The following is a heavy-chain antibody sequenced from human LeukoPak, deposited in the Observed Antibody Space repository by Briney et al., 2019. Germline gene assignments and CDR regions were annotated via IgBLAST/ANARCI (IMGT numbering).Heavy chain of an antibody. V-gene: IGHV3-48*03. D-gene: IGHD5-12*01. CDR2: ISDVGTTI. J-gene: IGHJ3*01. CDR1: GFAFSSHK. CDR3: AREYRIK. Sequence: PGGSLRLSCAVSGFAFSSHKINSVRQAPGKGLEWVSYISDVGTTIYYADSVKGRFTISRDNAKNSLYLQMNSLRAEDTSVYYCAREYRIKWGQGTMVTVSS.